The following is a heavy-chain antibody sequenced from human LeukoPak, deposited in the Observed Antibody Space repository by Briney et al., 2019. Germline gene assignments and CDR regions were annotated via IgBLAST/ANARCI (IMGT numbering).Heavy chain of an antibody. Sequence: GASVKVSCKASGYTFTSYGISWVRQAPGQGLEWMGWISAYNGNTNYAQKLQGRVTMTTDTSTSTACMELRSLRSDDTAVYYCARATYGDLYYFDYWGQGTLVTVSS. D-gene: IGHD4-17*01. CDR1: GYTFTSYG. V-gene: IGHV1-18*01. CDR3: ARATYGDLYYFDY. J-gene: IGHJ4*02. CDR2: ISAYNGNT.